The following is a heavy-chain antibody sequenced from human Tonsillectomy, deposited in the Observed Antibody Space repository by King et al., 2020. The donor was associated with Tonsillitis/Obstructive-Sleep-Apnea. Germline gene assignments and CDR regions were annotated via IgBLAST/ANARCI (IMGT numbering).Heavy chain of an antibody. CDR1: GFMFSNYG. CDR3: AKDSGAVCEPYYFDY. J-gene: IGHJ4*02. CDR2: ISSDGNNK. V-gene: IGHV3-30*18. Sequence: VQLVESGGGVVQPGRSLRLSCAASGFMFSNYGMHWVRQAPGKGLEWVAVISSDGNNKYYGDSVKGRFTISRHKSKNTLYLRMNSLRVEDTAVYYCAKDSGAVCEPYYFDYWGQGTLFTVSS. D-gene: IGHD1-14*01.